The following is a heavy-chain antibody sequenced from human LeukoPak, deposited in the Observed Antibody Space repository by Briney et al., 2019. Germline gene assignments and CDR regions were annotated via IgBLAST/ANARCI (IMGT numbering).Heavy chain of an antibody. CDR2: ISYDGSNK. D-gene: IGHD3-10*01. Sequence: TGGSLRLSCAASGFTFSSYAMHWVRQAPGKGLEWVAVISYDGSNKYYADSVKGRFTISRDNSKNTLYLQMNSLRAEDTAVYYCAKDLGPGHMVRGVIISYYYYGMDVWGQGTTVTVSS. V-gene: IGHV3-30-3*01. CDR1: GFTFSSYA. CDR3: AKDLGPGHMVRGVIISYYYYGMDV. J-gene: IGHJ6*02.